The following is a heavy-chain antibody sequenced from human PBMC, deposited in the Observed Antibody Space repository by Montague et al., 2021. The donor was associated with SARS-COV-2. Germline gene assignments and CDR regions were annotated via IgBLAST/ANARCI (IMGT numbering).Heavy chain of an antibody. D-gene: IGHD3-10*01. J-gene: IGHJ6*03. CDR1: FFSFRPSS. V-gene: IGHV4-34*01. CDR2: IHHGGGT. CDR3: ARLGDGVVPSPILGVGPYYSYYYMDV. Sequence: SETLSLPFSFPFFSFRPSSWPWLRQPPGKGLEWIGEIHHGGGTNYNPSLKSRVTISADTSKNQFSLKLTSVAAADTAVYYCARLGDGVVPSPILGVGPYYSYYYMDVWGKGTTVTVSS.